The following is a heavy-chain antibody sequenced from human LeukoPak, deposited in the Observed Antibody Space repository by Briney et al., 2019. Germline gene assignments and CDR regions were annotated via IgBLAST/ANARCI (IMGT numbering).Heavy chain of an antibody. CDR1: GFTFSSYA. CDR2: ISGSGGST. D-gene: IGHD1-7*01. J-gene: IGHJ6*02. V-gene: IGHV3-23*01. CDR3: AREWTATIGYYGMDV. Sequence: PGGSLRLSCAASGFTFSSYAMSWVRQAPGKGLEWVSAISGSGGSTYYADSVKGRFTISRDNTKNTLYLQMNSLRVEDTAVYYCAREWTATIGYYGMDVWGQGTTVTVSS.